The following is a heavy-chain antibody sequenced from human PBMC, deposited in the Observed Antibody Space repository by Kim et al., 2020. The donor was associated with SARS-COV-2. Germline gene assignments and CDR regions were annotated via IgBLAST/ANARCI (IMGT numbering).Heavy chain of an antibody. V-gene: IGHV3-33*01. CDR1: GFTFSSYG. CDR2: IWYDGSNK. CDR3: ARGAGSSSWYFDY. Sequence: GGSLRLSCAASGFTFSSYGMHWVRQAPGKGLEWVAVIWYDGSNKYYADSVKGRFTISRDNSKNTLYLQMNSLRAEDTAVYYCARGAGSSSWYFDYWGQGTLVTVSS. D-gene: IGHD6-13*01. J-gene: IGHJ4*02.